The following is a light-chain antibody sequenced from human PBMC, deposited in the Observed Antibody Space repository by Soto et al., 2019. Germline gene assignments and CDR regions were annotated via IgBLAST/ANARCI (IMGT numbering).Light chain of an antibody. CDR1: SSNIGSNT. CDR3: ATWDDSLDGDV. J-gene: IGLJ1*01. CDR2: SHN. V-gene: IGLV1-44*01. Sequence: QSVLTQPPSASGTPGQRVTISCSGRSSNIGSNTVNWYQQLPGTAPKLLIYSHNQRPSGVPDRFSGSESGTSASLAISGLQAEDEAEYYCATWDDSLDGDVFGTGTKLTVL.